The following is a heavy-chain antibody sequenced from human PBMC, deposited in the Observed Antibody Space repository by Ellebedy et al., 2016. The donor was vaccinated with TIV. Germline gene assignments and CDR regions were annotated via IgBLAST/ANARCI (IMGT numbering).Heavy chain of an antibody. Sequence: SETLSLTCTVSGGSISSSSYYWGWIRQPPGKGLEWIGSIYYSGSTYYNPSLKSRVTISVDTSKNQFSLKLSSVTAADTAVYYCARGGQWLVLSYWGQGTLVTVSS. CDR1: GGSISSSSYY. V-gene: IGHV4-39*01. J-gene: IGHJ4*02. CDR2: IYYSGST. D-gene: IGHD6-19*01. CDR3: ARGGQWLVLSY.